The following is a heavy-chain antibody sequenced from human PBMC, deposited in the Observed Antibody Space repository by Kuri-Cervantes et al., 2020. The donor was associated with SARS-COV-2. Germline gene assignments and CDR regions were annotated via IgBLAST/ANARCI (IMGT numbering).Heavy chain of an antibody. CDR1: GFTFSDYY. Sequence: GGSLRLSCAASGFTFSDYYMSWIRQAPGKGLEWVSYISSSSSTIYYADSVKGRFTISRDNSKNTLYLQMNSLRAEDTAVYYCAKDGGRAVSAFDIWGQGTMVTVSS. CDR3: AKDGGRAVSAFDI. CDR2: ISSSSSTI. J-gene: IGHJ3*02. D-gene: IGHD3-16*01. V-gene: IGHV3-11*04.